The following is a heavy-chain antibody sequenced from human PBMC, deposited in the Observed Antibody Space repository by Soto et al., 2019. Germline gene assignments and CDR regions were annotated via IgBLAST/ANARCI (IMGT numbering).Heavy chain of an antibody. CDR1: GDSISNSRFY. CDR2: IYHTGNT. CDR3: ARTGPYSSGDN. J-gene: IGHJ4*02. D-gene: IGHD3-22*01. V-gene: IGHV4-39*07. Sequence: SETLSLTCSVSGDSISNSRFYWAWIRQPPGEGLEWIGSIYHTGNTDYSPSLKSRVTISVDMSKNEFSLKLTSVTAADTAVYYCARTGPYSSGDNWGQGTLVTVSS.